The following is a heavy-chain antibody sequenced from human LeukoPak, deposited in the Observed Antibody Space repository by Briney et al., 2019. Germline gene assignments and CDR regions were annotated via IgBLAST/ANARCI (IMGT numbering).Heavy chain of an antibody. CDR2: IYYSGST. Sequence: PSETLSLTCTVSGGSVNSGSHYWSWIRQPPGKGLEWIGHIYYSGSTNYNPSLTSRVTISLDTSKNQFSLRLTSVTAADTAVYYCARRDYYDSSFDYWGQGTLVTVSS. J-gene: IGHJ4*02. D-gene: IGHD3-22*01. CDR1: GGSVNSGSHY. CDR3: ARRDYYDSSFDY. V-gene: IGHV4-61*01.